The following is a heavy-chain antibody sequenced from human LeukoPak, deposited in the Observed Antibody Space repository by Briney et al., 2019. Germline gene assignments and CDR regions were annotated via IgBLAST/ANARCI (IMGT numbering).Heavy chain of an antibody. CDR1: GYTFTGYY. CDR2: INPNSGGT. Sequence: ASVKVSCKASGYTFTGYYMHWVRQAPGQGLEWMGWINPNSGGTNYAQKFQGRVTMTRDTSISTAYMELSRLRSDDTAVYYCARIAFTIRVTMGQLAHFDAFDIWGQGTMVTVSS. CDR3: ARIAFTIRVTMGQLAHFDAFDI. V-gene: IGHV1-2*02. D-gene: IGHD6-13*01. J-gene: IGHJ3*02.